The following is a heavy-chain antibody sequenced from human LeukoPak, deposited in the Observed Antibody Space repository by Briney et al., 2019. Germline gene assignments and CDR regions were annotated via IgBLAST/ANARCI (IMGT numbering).Heavy chain of an antibody. Sequence: SETLSLTCAVYGGSFSGYYWSWIRQPPGKGLEWIGEINHSGSTNYNPSLKSRVTISVDTSKNQFSLKLSSVTAADTAVYYCARDHGRWLRLLVYGYWGQGTLVTVSS. V-gene: IGHV4-34*01. CDR2: INHSGST. CDR3: ARDHGRWLRLLVYGY. D-gene: IGHD5-24*01. CDR1: GGSFSGYY. J-gene: IGHJ4*02.